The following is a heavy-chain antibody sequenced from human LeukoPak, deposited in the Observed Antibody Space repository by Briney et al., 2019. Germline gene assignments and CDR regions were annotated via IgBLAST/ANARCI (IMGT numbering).Heavy chain of an antibody. CDR3: ARAIQVAANWFDP. D-gene: IGHD1-1*01. J-gene: IGHJ5*02. Sequence: WVRQAPGKGLEWIGNIYYSGSTYYNPSLKSRVTISVDTSKNQFSLKLSSVTAADTAVYYCARAIQVAANWFDPWGQGTLVTVSS. CDR2: IYYSGST. V-gene: IGHV4-39*01.